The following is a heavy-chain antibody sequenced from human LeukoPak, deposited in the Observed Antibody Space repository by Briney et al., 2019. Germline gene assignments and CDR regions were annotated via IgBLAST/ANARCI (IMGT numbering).Heavy chain of an antibody. V-gene: IGHV3-23*01. CDR3: ASILIAVAGRFDY. J-gene: IGHJ4*02. Sequence: GGSLRLSCAASGFTFSSYAMSWVRQAPGKGLEWVSAISGGGGSTYYADSVKGRFTISRDNSKNTLYLQMNSLRAEDTAVYYCASILIAVAGRFDYWGQGTLVTVSS. CDR2: ISGGGGST. CDR1: GFTFSSYA. D-gene: IGHD6-19*01.